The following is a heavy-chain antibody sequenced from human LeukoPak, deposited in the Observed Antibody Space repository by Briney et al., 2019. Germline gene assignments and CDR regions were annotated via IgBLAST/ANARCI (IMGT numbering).Heavy chain of an antibody. D-gene: IGHD4-17*01. CDR3: ARDRPNDYGDYVPFDY. Sequence: GGSLRLSCAASGFTFSSYSMNWVRQAPGKGLEWVSSISSSSSYIYYADSVKGRFTISRDNAKNSLYLQMNSLRAEDTAVYYCARDRPNDYGDYVPFDYWGQGTLVTVSS. V-gene: IGHV3-21*01. CDR2: ISSSSSYI. CDR1: GFTFSSYS. J-gene: IGHJ4*02.